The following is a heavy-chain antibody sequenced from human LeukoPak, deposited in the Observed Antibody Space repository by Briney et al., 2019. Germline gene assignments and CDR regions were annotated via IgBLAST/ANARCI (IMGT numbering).Heavy chain of an antibody. D-gene: IGHD2-21*01. CDR3: ARGRALFD. CDR1: GFTFSSYS. CDR2: INHSGST. Sequence: GSLRLSCAASGFTFSSYSMNWIRQPPGKGLEWIGEINHSGSTNYNPSLKSRVTISVDTSKNQFSLKLSSVTAADTAVYYCARGRALFDWGQGTLVTVSS. V-gene: IGHV4-34*01. J-gene: IGHJ4*02.